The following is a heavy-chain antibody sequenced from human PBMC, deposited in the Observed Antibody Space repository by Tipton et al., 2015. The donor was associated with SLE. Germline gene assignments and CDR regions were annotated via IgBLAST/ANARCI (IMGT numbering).Heavy chain of an antibody. CDR2: ISYDGSNK. CDR1: GFTFSNYA. D-gene: IGHD2-2*02. J-gene: IGHJ1*01. CDR3: ARIADCSSTSCYTGGGFFQH. Sequence: SLRLSCAASGFTFSNYAMHWVRQAPGKGLEWVAVISYDGSNKYYADSVKGRFTISRDNSKNTLYLQMNSLTAEDTAVYCCARIADCSSTSCYTGGGFFQHWGQGTLVTVSS. V-gene: IGHV3-30*04.